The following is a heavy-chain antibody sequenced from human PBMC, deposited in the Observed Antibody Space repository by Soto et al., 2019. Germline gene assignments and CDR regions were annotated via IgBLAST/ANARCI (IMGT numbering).Heavy chain of an antibody. V-gene: IGHV6-1*01. J-gene: IGHJ4*02. D-gene: IGHD6-13*01. CDR2: TYYRSEWYN. Sequence: SPTLSLTCAISGDSVSSNSAAWNWIRQSPSRGLEWLGRTYYRSEWYNDYAMSVKSRISINPDTPKNQFSLQLNSVTPEDSAVYYCARDRSAGGSLDYWGQGTLVTVSS. CDR3: ARDRSAGGSLDY. CDR1: GDSVSSNSAA.